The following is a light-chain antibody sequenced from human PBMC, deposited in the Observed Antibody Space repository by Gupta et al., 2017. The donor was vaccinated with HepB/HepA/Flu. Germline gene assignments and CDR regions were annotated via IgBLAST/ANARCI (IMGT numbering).Light chain of an antibody. J-gene: IGKJ4*01. V-gene: IGKV2-28*01. CDR2: LGS. Sequence: DIVMTQSPLSLPVTPGEPASISCRSSQSLLHSNGYNYLDWYRQKPGQSPQLLIYLGSNRASGVHGRFSGSGSGTDFTLKSSRGEAEDVGVYVVIQELHHAFGGGTKVEIK. CDR3: IQELHHA. CDR1: QSLLHSNGYNY.